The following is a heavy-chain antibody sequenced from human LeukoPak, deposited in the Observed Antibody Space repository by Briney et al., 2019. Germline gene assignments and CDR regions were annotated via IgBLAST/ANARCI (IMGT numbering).Heavy chain of an antibody. V-gene: IGHV4-34*01. CDR1: GGSFSGYY. J-gene: IGHJ6*02. CDR2: INHSGST. D-gene: IGHD1-26*01. CDR3: ASLDSGTDYYYYYGMDV. Sequence: SETLSLTCAVYGGSFSGYYWSWIRQPPGKGLEWIGEINHSGSTNYNPSLKSRVTISVDTSKNQFSLKLSSVTAADTAVYYCASLDSGTDYYYYYGMDVWGQGTTVPVSS.